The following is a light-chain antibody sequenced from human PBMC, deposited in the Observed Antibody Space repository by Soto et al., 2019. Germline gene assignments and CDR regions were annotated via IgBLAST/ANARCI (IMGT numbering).Light chain of an antibody. J-gene: IGKJ2*03. V-gene: IGKV3-20*01. CDR1: QSVSSSY. CDR3: QHYGNLPYS. CDR2: ATS. Sequence: EILLTQSPGTLSLSPGERATLSCRASQSVSSSYLAWYQQKPGQAPRLLISATSSRATGFSDRFTGSGSGTDFTLTISRLEPEDFAVYYCQHYGNLPYSFGQGTKLEIK.